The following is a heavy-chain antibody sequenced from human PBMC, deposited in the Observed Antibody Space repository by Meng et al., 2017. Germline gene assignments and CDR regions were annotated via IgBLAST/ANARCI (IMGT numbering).Heavy chain of an antibody. CDR3: ARWLISAAPFDY. J-gene: IGHJ4*02. CDR1: GFTFSSYS. V-gene: IGHV3-21*01. CDR2: ISSSSSYI. D-gene: IGHD6-6*01. Sequence: VQLVWAGGGLVKPGGLSRLSCAASGFTFSSYSMNWVRQAPGKGLEWVSSISSSSSYIYYADSVKGRFTISRDNAKNSLYLQMNSLRAEDTAVYYCARWLISAAPFDYWGQGTLVTVSS.